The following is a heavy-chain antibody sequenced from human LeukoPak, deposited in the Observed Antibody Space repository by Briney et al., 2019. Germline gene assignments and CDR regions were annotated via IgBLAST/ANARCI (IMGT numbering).Heavy chain of an antibody. V-gene: IGHV4-39*07. J-gene: IGHJ5*02. D-gene: IGHD1-26*01. CDR3: ARNLGPPIGEAADSNWFDP. Sequence: SETLSLTCTVSGGSLSSSSYYWGWIRQPPGKGLEWIGSIYYSGSTYYNPSLKSRVTISVDTSKNQFSLKLSSVTAADTAVYYCARNLGPPIGEAADSNWFDPWGQGTLVTVSS. CDR1: GGSLSSSSYY. CDR2: IYYSGST.